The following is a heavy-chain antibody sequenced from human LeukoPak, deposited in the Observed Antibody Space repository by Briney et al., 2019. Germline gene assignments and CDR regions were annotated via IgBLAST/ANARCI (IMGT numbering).Heavy chain of an antibody. D-gene: IGHD3-22*01. J-gene: IGHJ5*02. CDR3: TTDRLTMIYAAAP. CDR2: IKSKTDGGTT. CDR1: GFTFSNAW. V-gene: IGHV3-15*01. Sequence: PGGSLRLSCAASGFTFSNAWMSWVRQAPGKGLEWVGRIKSKTDGGTTGYAAPVKGRFTISRDDSKNTLYLQMNSLKTEDTAVYYCTTDRLTMIYAAAPWGQGTLVTVSS.